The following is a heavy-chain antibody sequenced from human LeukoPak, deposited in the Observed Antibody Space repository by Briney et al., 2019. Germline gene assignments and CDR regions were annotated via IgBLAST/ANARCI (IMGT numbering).Heavy chain of an antibody. CDR2: IKQDGSEK. CDR1: GFTFSSYW. J-gene: IGHJ4*02. V-gene: IGHV3-7*01. CDR3: ARYGVYSNYGYSDY. Sequence: GGSLRLSCAASGFTFSSYWMSWVRQAPGKGLEWVANIKQDGSEKYYVDSVKGRFTISRDNAKNSLYLQMNSLRAEDTAVYYCARYGVYSNYGYSDYWGQGTLVTVPS. D-gene: IGHD4-11*01.